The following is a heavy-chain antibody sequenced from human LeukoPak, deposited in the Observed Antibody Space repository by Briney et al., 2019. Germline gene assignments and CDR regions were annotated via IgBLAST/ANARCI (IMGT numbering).Heavy chain of an antibody. CDR3: AREQQLVHTYYYYYYYMDV. CDR2: INPNSGGT. J-gene: IGHJ6*03. Sequence: ASVKVSCKASGYTFTSYYMHWVRQAPGQGLEWMGWINPNSGGTNYAQKFQGRVTMTRDTSISTAYMELSRLRSDDTAVYYCAREQQLVHTYYYYYYYMDVWGKGTTVTVSS. CDR1: GYTFTSYY. D-gene: IGHD6-13*01. V-gene: IGHV1-2*02.